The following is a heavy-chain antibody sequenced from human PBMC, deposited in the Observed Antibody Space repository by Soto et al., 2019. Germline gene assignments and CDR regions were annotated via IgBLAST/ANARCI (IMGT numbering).Heavy chain of an antibody. J-gene: IGHJ4*01. D-gene: IGHD2-8*01. CDR1: GYSLAGYW. CDR3: ATQISDSDTRTKFQNYFDT. CDR2: VDPSDSQT. V-gene: IGHV5-10-1*01. Sequence: GESLKISCKGSGYSLAGYWITWVRQKPGKGLEWMGRVDPSDSQTYYSPSFRGHVTISVTKSTTTVLLQWSSLKASDTAIYYCATQISDSDTRTKFQNYFDTWRQDTPVAISS.